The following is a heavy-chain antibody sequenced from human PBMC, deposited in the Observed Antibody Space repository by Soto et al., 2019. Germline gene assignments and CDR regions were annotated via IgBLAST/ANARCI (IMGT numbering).Heavy chain of an antibody. J-gene: IGHJ4*02. D-gene: IGHD1-26*01. CDR3: ARTVGAAYYFDF. CDR2: VYTSGST. Sequence: QVQLQESGPGLVKPSETLSLTCNVSGGSMTKYYWSWIRQPAGKGLEWIGRVYTSGSTNYNPSLKSRVTMSIDTSNNHCSLRLNSVTAADTAVYYCARTVGAAYYFDFWGQGTLVTVSS. CDR1: GGSMTKYY. V-gene: IGHV4-4*07.